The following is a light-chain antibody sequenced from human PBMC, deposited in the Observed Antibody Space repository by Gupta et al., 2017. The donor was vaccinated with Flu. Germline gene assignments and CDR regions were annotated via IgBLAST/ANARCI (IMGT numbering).Light chain of an antibody. V-gene: IGKV1-39*01. Sequence: IQLPQSPSYLSASVGDRVTITCRASQSISRYLHWYQQKPGTAPKVLISAASSLQSGVPSRFSGSGSGTDFTLTISSPQPEDFAAYYCQQSYTCPWTFGQGTKVEIK. CDR3: QQSYTCPWT. J-gene: IGKJ1*01. CDR1: QSISRY. CDR2: AAS.